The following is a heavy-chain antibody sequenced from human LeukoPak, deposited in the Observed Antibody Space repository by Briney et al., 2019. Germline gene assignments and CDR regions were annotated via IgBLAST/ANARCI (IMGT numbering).Heavy chain of an antibody. Sequence: ASVKVSCKASGYTFTSYAMHWVRQAPGQRLEWMGWINAGNGNTKYSQKFQGRVTITRDISASTVYMELSSLRSEDAAVYYCARETSMVRGRSYGMDVWGKGTTVTVSS. D-gene: IGHD3-10*01. CDR1: GYTFTSYA. V-gene: IGHV1-3*01. J-gene: IGHJ6*04. CDR2: INAGNGNT. CDR3: ARETSMVRGRSYGMDV.